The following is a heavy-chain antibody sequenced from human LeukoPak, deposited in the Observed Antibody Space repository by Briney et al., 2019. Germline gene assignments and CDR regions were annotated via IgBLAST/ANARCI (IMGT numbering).Heavy chain of an antibody. V-gene: IGHV4-34*01. CDR3: ARYPARVTAIRALRANNWFDP. J-gene: IGHJ5*02. Sequence: SETLSLTCAVYGGSFSGYYWSWIRQPPGKGLEWIGEINHSGSTNYNPSLKGRVTISVDTSKNQFSLKLSSVTAADTAVYYCARYPARVTAIRALRANNWFDPWGQGTLVTVSS. CDR2: INHSGST. D-gene: IGHD2-21*02. CDR1: GGSFSGYY.